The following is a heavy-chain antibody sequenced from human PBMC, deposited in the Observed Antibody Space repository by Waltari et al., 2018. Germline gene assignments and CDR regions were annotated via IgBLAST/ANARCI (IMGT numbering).Heavy chain of an antibody. Sequence: QVQLQESGPGLVKPSETLSLTCTVSVGSINTFYWNWIRQPPGKGLEWIGNIYYSGSTNYSPSLKSRVTISVDTSKNQFSLKLSSVTAADTAVYYCARGGSGSRANFDCWGQGTLVTVSS. CDR3: ARGGSGSRANFDC. D-gene: IGHD3-10*01. CDR1: VGSINTFY. J-gene: IGHJ4*02. CDR2: IYYSGST. V-gene: IGHV4-59*01.